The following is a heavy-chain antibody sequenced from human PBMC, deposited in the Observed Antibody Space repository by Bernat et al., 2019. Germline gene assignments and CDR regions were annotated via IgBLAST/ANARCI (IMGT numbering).Heavy chain of an antibody. CDR3: AHSGRYCSSTSCYYYFDY. D-gene: IGHD2-2*01. CDR2: IYWDDDK. J-gene: IGHJ4*02. CDR1: GFSLSTSGVG. V-gene: IGHV2-5*02. Sequence: QITLKESGPTLVKPTQTLTLTCTFSGFSLSTSGVGVGWIRQPPGKALDGLALIYWDDDKRYSPSLKSRLTITKDTSKNQVVLTMTNMDPVDTATYYCAHSGRYCSSTSCYYYFDYWGQGTLVTVSS.